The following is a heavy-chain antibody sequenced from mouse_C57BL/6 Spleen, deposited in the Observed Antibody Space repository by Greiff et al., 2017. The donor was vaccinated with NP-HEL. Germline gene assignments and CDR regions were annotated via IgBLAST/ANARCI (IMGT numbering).Heavy chain of an antibody. CDR2: IDPENGDT. CDR3: TTSDYAWFAY. Sequence: DVKLQESGAELVRPGASVKLSCTASGFNIKDDYMHWVKQRPEQGLEWIGWIDPENGDTEYASKFQGKATITADTSSNTAYLQLSSLTSEDTAVYYWTTSDYAWFAYWGQGTLVTVSA. V-gene: IGHV14-4*01. J-gene: IGHJ3*01. D-gene: IGHD2-4*01. CDR1: GFNIKDDY.